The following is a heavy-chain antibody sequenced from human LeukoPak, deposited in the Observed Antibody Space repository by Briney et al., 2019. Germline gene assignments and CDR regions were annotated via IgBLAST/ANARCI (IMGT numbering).Heavy chain of an antibody. D-gene: IGHD3-10*01. V-gene: IGHV3-23*01. CDR2: ISDSGGSI. J-gene: IGHJ4*02. Sequence: GGSLTLSCAASGFTFSSSDMTWIRQAPGQGLEWVSNISDSGGSIYYADSVKRRFTISSDKSKNTLSLQMNSLTAEDTATYYCAEGGVGDFDQWGQGALCTVSS. CDR1: GFTFSSSD. CDR3: AEGGVGDFDQ.